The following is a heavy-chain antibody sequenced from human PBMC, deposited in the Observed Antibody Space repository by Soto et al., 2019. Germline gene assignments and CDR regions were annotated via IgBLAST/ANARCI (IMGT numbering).Heavy chain of an antibody. CDR3: RRAFKCVFGDACYSPFDY. D-gene: IGHD2-21*02. CDR2: ISSDGTRI. J-gene: IGHJ4*02. Sequence: EVQLVESGGGLVQPGGSLRLSCAASGFTFSSYWIYWVRQAPGKGPLWVSRISSDGTRISYGDSVKGRFTISRDNAKNALYLQVNNVRAADTDVYYWRRAFKCVFGDACYSPFDYWGQGTLVTVSS. V-gene: IGHV3-74*01. CDR1: GFTFSSYW.